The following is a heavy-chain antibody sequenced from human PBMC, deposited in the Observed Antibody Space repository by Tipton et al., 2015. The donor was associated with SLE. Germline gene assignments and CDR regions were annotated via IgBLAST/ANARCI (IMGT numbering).Heavy chain of an antibody. D-gene: IGHD1-7*01. Sequence: TLSLTCTVSGGSISSGTYYWSWIRQPAGKGLEWIGRIYTSGSTHYDSSLKSRVTISLDTSKNQFSLKLSSVTAADTAVYYCGRGGSLLNWNYGGHFDLWGRGTLVTVSS. CDR2: IYTSGST. V-gene: IGHV4-61*02. CDR3: GRGGSLLNWNYGGHFDL. J-gene: IGHJ2*01. CDR1: GGSISSGTYY.